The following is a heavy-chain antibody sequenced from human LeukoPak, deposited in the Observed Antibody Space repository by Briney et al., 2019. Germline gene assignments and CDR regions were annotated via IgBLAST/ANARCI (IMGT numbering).Heavy chain of an antibody. CDR2: INAGNGDA. V-gene: IGHV1-3*01. CDR3: GKSAPSGFDP. J-gene: IGHJ5*02. CDR1: AYTFTTYA. Sequence: EASVKVSCKASAYTFTTYAIHWVRQAPGRSLEWMGRINAGNGDAKYSQNFHDRITITRDTSASTVYMELTSLRSEDTAVYYCGKSAPSGFDPWGQGTLVTVSS.